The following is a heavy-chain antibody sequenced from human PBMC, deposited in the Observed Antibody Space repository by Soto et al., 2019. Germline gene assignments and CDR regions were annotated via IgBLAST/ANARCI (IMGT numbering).Heavy chain of an antibody. J-gene: IGHJ4*02. D-gene: IGHD6-19*01. Sequence: PGGSLRLSCAASGFTFSSYATSWVRQAPGKGLEWVSAISGSGGSTYYADSVKGRFTISRDNSKNTLYLQMNSLRAEDTAVYYCATMPHSSGWYYFDYWGQGTLVTVSS. CDR1: GFTFSSYA. CDR3: ATMPHSSGWYYFDY. V-gene: IGHV3-23*01. CDR2: ISGSGGST.